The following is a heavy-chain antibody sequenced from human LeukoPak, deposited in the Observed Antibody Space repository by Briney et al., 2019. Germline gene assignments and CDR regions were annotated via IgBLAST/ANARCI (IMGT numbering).Heavy chain of an antibody. J-gene: IGHJ5*02. CDR3: ARDPPLGYYGSGSYYH. CDR1: GYTFTGYY. Sequence: ASVKVSCKASGYTFTGYYMHWVRQAPGQGLEWMGWINPNSGGTNYAQKFQGRVTMTRDTSISTAYMELSRLRSDDTAVYHCARDPPLGYYGSGSYYHWGQGTLVTVSS. CDR2: INPNSGGT. D-gene: IGHD3-10*01. V-gene: IGHV1-2*02.